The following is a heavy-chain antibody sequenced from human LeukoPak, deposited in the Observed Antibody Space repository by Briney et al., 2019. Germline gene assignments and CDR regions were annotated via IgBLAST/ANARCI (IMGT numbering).Heavy chain of an antibody. D-gene: IGHD6-13*01. Sequence: PWASVKVSCKASGYTFTSYGISWVRQAPGQGLEWMGWISAYNGNTNYAQKLQGRVTMTTDTSTSTAYMELRSLRSDDTAVYYCARGPGASSSWYRHWFDPWGQGTLVTVSS. V-gene: IGHV1-18*01. CDR3: ARGPGASSSWYRHWFDP. CDR1: GYTFTSYG. J-gene: IGHJ5*02. CDR2: ISAYNGNT.